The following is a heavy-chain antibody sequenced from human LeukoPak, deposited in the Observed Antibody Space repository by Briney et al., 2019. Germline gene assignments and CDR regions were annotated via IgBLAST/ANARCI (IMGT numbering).Heavy chain of an antibody. D-gene: IGHD3-10*01. J-gene: IGHJ4*02. Sequence: SETLSLTCTVSGGSISSYYWSWIRQPPGKGQEWIGYIYYSGSTNYNPSLKSRVTISVDTSKNQFSLKLSSVTAADTAVYYCARTALNYYGSGSYFDYWGQGTLVTVSS. CDR3: ARTALNYYGSGSYFDY. CDR1: GGSISSYY. CDR2: IYYSGST. V-gene: IGHV4-59*01.